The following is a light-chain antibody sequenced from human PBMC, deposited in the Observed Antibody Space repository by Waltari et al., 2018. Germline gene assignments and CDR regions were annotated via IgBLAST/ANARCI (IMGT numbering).Light chain of an antibody. J-gene: IGLJ7*01. CDR3: CSYAGSSTHAV. CDR2: EVS. CDR1: SSDVGSYNL. Sequence: QSALTPPASVSGSPGQSITISCPGTSSDVGSYNLVPWYQQHPCKAPNLKIYEVSKRPSGVSNRFSGSRSCYTASRTISRPQAEDEAEYYCCSYAGSSTHAVFGGGTQLTVL. V-gene: IGLV2-23*02.